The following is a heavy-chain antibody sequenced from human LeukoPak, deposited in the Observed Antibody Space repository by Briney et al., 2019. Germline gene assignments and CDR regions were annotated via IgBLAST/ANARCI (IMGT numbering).Heavy chain of an antibody. Sequence: PSETLSLTCTVSGGSISSYYWSWIRQPPGKGLEWIGNIHYSGTSNYNPSLKSRVTISIDTSRKQFFLKLSSVTAADTAGYYCALAPNSNWFDFWGQGTLVTVSS. CDR2: IHYSGTS. CDR3: ALAPNSNWFDF. D-gene: IGHD2-8*01. CDR1: GGSISSYY. J-gene: IGHJ5*01. V-gene: IGHV4-59*08.